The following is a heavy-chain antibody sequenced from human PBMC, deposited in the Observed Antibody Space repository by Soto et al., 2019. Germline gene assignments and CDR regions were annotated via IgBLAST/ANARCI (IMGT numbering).Heavy chain of an antibody. J-gene: IGHJ2*01. CDR2: VNFDETSR. Sequence: EVQLVESGGGLVQPGGSLRLSCVASEFNFRNYWMHWVRQPPGKGLEWVSRVNFDETSRAYADSVKGRFTTSRDNAKNLLSLEMTSLRPEDTGVYFCARGIDWYFDLWGRGTRVTVSS. CDR3: ARGIDWYFDL. V-gene: IGHV3-74*01. CDR1: EFNFRNYW.